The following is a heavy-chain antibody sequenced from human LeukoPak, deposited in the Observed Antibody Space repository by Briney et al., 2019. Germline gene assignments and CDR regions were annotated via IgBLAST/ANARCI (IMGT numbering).Heavy chain of an antibody. CDR1: GGTFSSYA. CDR2: IIPIFGTA. V-gene: IGHV1-69*13. D-gene: IGHD3-3*01. J-gene: IGHJ6*03. Sequence: ASVKVSCKASGGTFSSYAISWVRQAPGQGLEWMGGIIPIFGTANYAQKFQGRVTITADESTSTAYTELSSLRSEDTAVYYCARAIRDFWSGYPLSEDYYYMDVWGKGTTVTVSS. CDR3: ARAIRDFWSGYPLSEDYYYMDV.